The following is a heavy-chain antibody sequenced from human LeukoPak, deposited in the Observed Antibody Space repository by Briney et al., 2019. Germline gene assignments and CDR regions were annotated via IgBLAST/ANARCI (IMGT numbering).Heavy chain of an antibody. CDR1: GGTFSSYA. CDR2: IIPIFGTA. V-gene: IGHV1-69*13. CDR3: AKDSESSTSWYEYFDS. D-gene: IGHD6-13*01. Sequence: ASVKVSCKASGGTFSSYAISWVRQAPGQGLEWMGGIIPIFGTANYAQKFQGRVTITADESTSTAYMELSSLRSEDTAVYYCAKDSESSTSWYEYFDSWGQGTLVTVSS. J-gene: IGHJ4*02.